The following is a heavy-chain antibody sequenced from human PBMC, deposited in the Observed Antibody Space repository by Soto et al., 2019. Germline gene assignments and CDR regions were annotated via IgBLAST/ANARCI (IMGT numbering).Heavy chain of an antibody. CDR2: IYPGDSDS. J-gene: IGHJ6*02. D-gene: IGHD3-10*01. Sequence: GESLKISCKGSGYSFASYCIAWVRQMPGKGLEWMGIIYPGDSDSRYSPSFQGQVTISADKSISTAYLQWNSLKASDTAIYYCARPRSGSYRLDYYGMDVWGQGTTVTVSS. CDR3: ARPRSGSYRLDYYGMDV. CDR1: GYSFASYC. V-gene: IGHV5-51*01.